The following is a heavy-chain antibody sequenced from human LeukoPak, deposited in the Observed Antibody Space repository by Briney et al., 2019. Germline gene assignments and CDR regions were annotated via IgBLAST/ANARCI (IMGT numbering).Heavy chain of an antibody. D-gene: IGHD3-10*01. Sequence: GGTLRLSCAASGFTFSTYGMSWVRQAPGGGLGWVSGIINNGANTYYADSVKGRFTTSRDNAKNSLYLQMNSLRAEDTALYYCAKDIGAYYYGSGSYLDYWGQGTLVTVSS. V-gene: IGHV3-23*01. J-gene: IGHJ4*02. CDR2: IINNGANT. CDR3: AKDIGAYYYGSGSYLDY. CDR1: GFTFSTYG.